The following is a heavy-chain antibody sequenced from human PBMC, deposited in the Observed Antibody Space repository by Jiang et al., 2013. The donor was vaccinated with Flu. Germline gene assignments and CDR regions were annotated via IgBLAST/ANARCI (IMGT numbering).Heavy chain of an antibody. J-gene: IGHJ6*04. Sequence: GAEVKKPGASVKVSCKASGYTFTSYAMHWVRQAPGQRLEWMGWINAGNGNTKYSQKFQGRVTITRDTSASTAYMELSSLRSEDTAVYYCARREVYYYDSSGYSQPYYGMDVWGKGTTVTVSS. CDR1: GYTFTSYA. D-gene: IGHD3-22*01. V-gene: IGHV1-3*01. CDR3: ARREVYYYDSSGYSQPYYGMDV. CDR2: INAGNGNT.